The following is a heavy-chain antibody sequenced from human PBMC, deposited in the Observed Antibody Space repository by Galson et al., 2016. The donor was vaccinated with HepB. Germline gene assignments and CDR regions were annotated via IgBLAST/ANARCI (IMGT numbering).Heavy chain of an antibody. CDR1: GFTFNNYG. J-gene: IGHJ6*04. Sequence: SLRLSSAASGFTFNNYGMTWVRQAPGKGLEVVSSISRSGDSTDYADSVKGRFIISRDNTKNTLSLQMNSLRAEDTAVYYCVQGSTAPAVWGKGTTVTVSS. V-gene: IGHV3-23*01. D-gene: IGHD2-2*01. CDR3: VQGSTAPAV. CDR2: ISRSGDST.